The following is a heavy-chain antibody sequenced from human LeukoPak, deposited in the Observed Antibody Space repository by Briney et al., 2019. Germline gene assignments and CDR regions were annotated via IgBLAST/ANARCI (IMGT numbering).Heavy chain of an antibody. CDR1: GYTFTSYY. J-gene: IGHJ5*02. CDR3: ARSSPHYDFWSGYLSYNWFDP. Sequence: ASVKVSCKASGYTFTSYYMHWVRQAPGQGLEWMGIINPSGGSTSYAQKFQGRVTMTRDMSTSTVYMELSSLRSEDTAVYYCARSSPHYDFWSGYLSYNWFDPWGQGTLVTVSS. D-gene: IGHD3-3*01. V-gene: IGHV1-46*01. CDR2: INPSGGST.